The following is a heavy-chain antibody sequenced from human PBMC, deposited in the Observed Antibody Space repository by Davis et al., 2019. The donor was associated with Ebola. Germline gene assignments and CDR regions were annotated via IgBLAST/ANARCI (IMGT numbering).Heavy chain of an antibody. CDR2: IYYSGST. Sequence: MPGGSLRLSCTVSGGSISSYYWSWIRQPPGKGLEWIGYIYYSGSTNYNPSLKSRVTISVDTSKNQFSLKLSSVTAADTAVYYCARVKWFGDFYYYYGMDVWGQGTTVTVSS. V-gene: IGHV4-59*01. J-gene: IGHJ6*02. CDR3: ARVKWFGDFYYYYGMDV. CDR1: GGSISSYY. D-gene: IGHD3-10*01.